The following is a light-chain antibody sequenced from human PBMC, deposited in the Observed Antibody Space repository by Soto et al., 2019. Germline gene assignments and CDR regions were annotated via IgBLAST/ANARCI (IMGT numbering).Light chain of an antibody. Sequence: EIVLTQSPGTLSLSPGERATLSCWASESVIASYLAWYQQKPGQALRLLIYGASIRATGIPERFSGSGSGTDFTLIIRRLEPEDFGVYYCQQYGSAPHTFGQGTKGEIK. CDR2: GAS. J-gene: IGKJ2*01. CDR3: QQYGSAPHT. CDR1: ESVIASY. V-gene: IGKV3-20*01.